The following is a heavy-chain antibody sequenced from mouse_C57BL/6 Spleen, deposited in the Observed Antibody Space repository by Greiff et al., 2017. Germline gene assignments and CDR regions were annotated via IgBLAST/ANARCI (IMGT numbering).Heavy chain of an antibody. D-gene: IGHD1-1*01. CDR3: ARGITTVVARDAMDY. V-gene: IGHV1-69*01. CDR2: IDPSDSYT. Sequence: QVQLQQPGAELVMPGASVKLSCKASGYTFTSYWMHWVKQRPGQGLEWIGEIDPSDSYTNYNQKFKGKSTLTVDKSSSTAYVQLSSLTSEDSAVYYCARGITTVVARDAMDYWGQGTSVTVSA. J-gene: IGHJ4*01. CDR1: GYTFTSYW.